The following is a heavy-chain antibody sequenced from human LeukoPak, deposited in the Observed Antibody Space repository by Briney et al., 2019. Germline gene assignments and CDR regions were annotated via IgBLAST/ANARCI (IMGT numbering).Heavy chain of an antibody. CDR3: ARIDSRAGGDY. J-gene: IGHJ4*02. CDR2: IDSSGKT. V-gene: IGHV4-39*07. Sequence: SETLSLTCTVSGGSIRSSSCFWGWIRQPPGKGLEWIGSIDSSGKTYYNPALKSRVTISVDTSKNHFSLRLTSVTAADTAVYYCARIDSRAGGDYWGQGTLVTVSS. CDR1: GGSIRSSSCF. D-gene: IGHD4-11*01.